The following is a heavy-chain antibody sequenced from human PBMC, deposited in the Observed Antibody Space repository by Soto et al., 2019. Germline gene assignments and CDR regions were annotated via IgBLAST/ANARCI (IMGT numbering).Heavy chain of an antibody. J-gene: IGHJ4*02. CDR1: GFSPSSSGVG. Sequence: QITLKESGPTLVKPTQTLTLTCTISGFSPSSSGVGVGWIRQPPGKPLEWLALIYWDDVQRYSPSLETRLTITKDNFRSQVVLTMTNMDPVDTATYYCAHSPCSGGTCYLFDYWGQGTLVTVSS. D-gene: IGHD2-15*01. CDR3: AHSPCSGGTCYLFDY. CDR2: IYWDDVQ. V-gene: IGHV2-5*02.